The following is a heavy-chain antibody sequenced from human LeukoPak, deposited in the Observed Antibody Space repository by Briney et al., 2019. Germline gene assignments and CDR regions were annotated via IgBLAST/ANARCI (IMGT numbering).Heavy chain of an antibody. CDR3: ATDYGDYESGY. J-gene: IGHJ4*02. D-gene: IGHD4-17*01. V-gene: IGHV1-2*02. CDR2: INPNSGGT. CDR1: GYTFTGYY. Sequence: ASVKVSCKASGYTFTGYYMHWVRQAPGQGLEWMEWINPNSGGTDYAQKFQGRVTMTRDTSISTAYMELSRLRSDDTAVYYCATDYGDYESGYWGQGTLVTVSS.